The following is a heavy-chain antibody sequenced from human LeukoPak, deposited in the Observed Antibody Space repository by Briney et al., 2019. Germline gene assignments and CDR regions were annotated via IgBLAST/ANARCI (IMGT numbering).Heavy chain of an antibody. D-gene: IGHD5-18*01. CDR1: GFTFTSYW. J-gene: IGHJ4*02. Sequence: GGSLRLSCAASGFTFTSYWMTWVRLVPGKGLGFVANINEDGSLKNHADSVKGRFTISRDNGENSVYLQMNSLSVDDTAVYYCARDPGYSAFDYWGQGVLVTVSS. CDR3: ARDPGYSAFDY. V-gene: IGHV3-7*01. CDR2: INEDGSLK.